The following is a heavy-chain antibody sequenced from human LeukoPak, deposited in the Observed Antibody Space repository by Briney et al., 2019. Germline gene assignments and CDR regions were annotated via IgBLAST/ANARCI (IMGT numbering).Heavy chain of an antibody. Sequence: SSETLSLTCAVYGGSFSDYYWSWIRQAPGKGLEWIGEIIQSGVTNYNPSLKSRATISIDTSKNQFSLKLSSVTAADTAVYSCVRGNRAGYNFDYWGQGALVTVSS. V-gene: IGHV4-34*01. D-gene: IGHD5-24*01. CDR2: IIQSGVT. CDR1: GGSFSDYY. CDR3: VRGNRAGYNFDY. J-gene: IGHJ4*02.